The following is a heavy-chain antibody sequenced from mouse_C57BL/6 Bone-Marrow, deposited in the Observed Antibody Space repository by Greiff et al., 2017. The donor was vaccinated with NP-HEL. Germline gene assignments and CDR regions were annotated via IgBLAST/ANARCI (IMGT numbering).Heavy chain of an antibody. V-gene: IGHV5-17*01. J-gene: IGHJ4*01. CDR1: GFTFSDYG. CDR3: ATFYYYGSSPYYYAMDY. D-gene: IGHD1-1*01. CDR2: ISSGSSTI. Sequence: EVHLVESGGGLVKPGGSLKLSCAASGFTFSDYGMHWVRQAPEKGLEWVAYISSGSSTIYYADTVKGRFTISRDNAKNTLFLQMTSLRSEDTAMYYCATFYYYGSSPYYYAMDYWGQGTSVTVSS.